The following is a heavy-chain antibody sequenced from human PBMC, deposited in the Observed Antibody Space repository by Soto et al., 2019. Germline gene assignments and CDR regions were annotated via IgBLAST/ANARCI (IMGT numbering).Heavy chain of an antibody. D-gene: IGHD3-3*01. CDR3: VRDDLYAFDI. J-gene: IGHJ3*02. Sequence: EVQLVESGGGLVQPGGSLRLSCAASGFTFSSYTMNWVRQAPGKGLEWVSYISSTTHHADSVKGRFTISRDNAKNSLYLQMNSLRAEDTAVYYCVRDDLYAFDIWGQGTMVTVSS. CDR2: ISSTT. CDR1: GFTFSSYT. V-gene: IGHV3-48*01.